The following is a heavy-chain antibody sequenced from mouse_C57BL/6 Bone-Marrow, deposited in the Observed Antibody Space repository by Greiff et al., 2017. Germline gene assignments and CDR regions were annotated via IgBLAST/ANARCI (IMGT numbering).Heavy chain of an antibody. J-gene: IGHJ2*01. CDR2: IYPGDGDI. CDR1: GYAFSSSW. CDR3: ASERDKPPIDY. Sequence: PLHPSGRQLGMSGASVKISCKASGYAFSSSWMNWVKQTPGKGLEWIGWIYPGDGDINYNGTFKGKATLTADKSSSTAYMQLSSLTSEDAAVYFCASERDKPPIDYWGQGTTLTVSS. V-gene: IGHV1-82*01.